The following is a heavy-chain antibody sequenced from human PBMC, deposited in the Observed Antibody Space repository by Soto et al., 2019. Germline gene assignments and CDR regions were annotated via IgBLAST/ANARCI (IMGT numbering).Heavy chain of an antibody. CDR1: GVTFSSYL. J-gene: IGHJ4*02. CDR3: ARLRYYYDSSGYYPWTGFDY. D-gene: IGHD3-22*01. V-gene: IGHV3-74*01. Sequence: PGGSLRLACAASGVTFSSYLMHWVLQGPEKGLLWVSRINSDGSYTSYADSVKGRFTISRDNAKNTLYLQMNSLRAEDSAVYYCARLRYYYDSSGYYPWTGFDYWGQGTPVTVSS. CDR2: INSDGSYT.